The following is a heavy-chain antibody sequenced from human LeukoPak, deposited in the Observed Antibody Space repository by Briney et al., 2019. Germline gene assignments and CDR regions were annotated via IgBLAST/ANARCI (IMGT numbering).Heavy chain of an antibody. CDR3: ARRTGTTGGWFDP. CDR2: IYPGDSDT. CDR1: GYSFTSYW. J-gene: IGHJ5*02. D-gene: IGHD1-1*01. Sequence: GGSLQISCKGSGYSFTSYWIGWVRQMPGKGLEWMGIIYPGDSDTRYSPSFQGQVTISADKSISTAYLQWSSLKASDTAMYYCARRTGTTGGWFDPWGQGTLVTVSS. V-gene: IGHV5-51*01.